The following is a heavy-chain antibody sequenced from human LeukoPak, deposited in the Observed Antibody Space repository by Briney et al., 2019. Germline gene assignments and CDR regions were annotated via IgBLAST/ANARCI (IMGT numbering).Heavy chain of an antibody. CDR2: IRYDGSNK. J-gene: IGHJ6*03. V-gene: IGHV3-30*02. Sequence: GGSLRLSCAASGFTFSSYGMHWVRQAPGKELEWVAFIRYDGSNKYYADSVKGRFTISRDNSKNTLYLQMNSLRAQDTAVYYCAKDPTSGHYYYYMDVWGKGTTVTVSS. CDR3: AKDPTSGHYYYYMDV. CDR1: GFTFSSYG. D-gene: IGHD1-14*01.